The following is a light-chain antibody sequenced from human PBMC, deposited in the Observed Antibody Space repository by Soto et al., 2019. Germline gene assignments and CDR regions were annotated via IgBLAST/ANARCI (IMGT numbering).Light chain of an antibody. CDR2: EVS. V-gene: IGLV2-14*01. CDR3: SSYTSSSSFV. Sequence: QSVLTQPASVSGSPGQSITISCTGTSSDVGGYKYVSWYQQHPGKAPKLMIYEVSNRPSGVSNRFSGSKSGNTASLTISGLQVEDEADYYCSSYTSSSSFVFGTGTKVPS. CDR1: SSDVGGYKY. J-gene: IGLJ1*01.